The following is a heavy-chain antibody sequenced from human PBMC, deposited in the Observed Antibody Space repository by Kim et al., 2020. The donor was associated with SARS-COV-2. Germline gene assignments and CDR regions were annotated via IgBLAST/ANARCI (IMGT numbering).Heavy chain of an antibody. CDR2: INTNTGNP. CDR1: GYTFTSYA. V-gene: IGHV7-4-1*02. J-gene: IGHJ6*02. Sequence: ASVKVSCKASGYTFTSYAMNWVRQAPGQGLEWMGWINTNTGNPTYAQGFTGRFVFSLDTSVSTAYLQISSLKAEDTAVYYCARVGIAAAGSILEGGYYYYYGMDARAKGPRSPSP. CDR3: ARVGIAAAGSILEGGYYYYYGMDA. D-gene: IGHD6-13*01.